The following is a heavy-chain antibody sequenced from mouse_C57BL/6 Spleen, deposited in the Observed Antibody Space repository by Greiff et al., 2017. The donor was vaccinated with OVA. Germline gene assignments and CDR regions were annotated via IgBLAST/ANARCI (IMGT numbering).Heavy chain of an antibody. CDR2: IYPGSGST. CDR3: AREGAWDYYGRFDY. V-gene: IGHV1-55*01. D-gene: IGHD1-1*01. J-gene: IGHJ2*01. CDR1: GYTFTSYW. Sequence: VQLQQPGAELVKPGASVKMSCKASGYTFTSYWITWVKQRPGQGLEWIGDIYPGSGSTNYNEKLKSKATLTVDTSSSTAYMQLSSLTSEDSAVYYCAREGAWDYYGRFDYWGQGTTLTVSS.